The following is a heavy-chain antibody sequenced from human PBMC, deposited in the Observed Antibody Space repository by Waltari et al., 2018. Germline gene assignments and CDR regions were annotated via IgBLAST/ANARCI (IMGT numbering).Heavy chain of an antibody. D-gene: IGHD6-19*01. Sequence: QVQLVQSGAEVKKPGASVKVSCKASGYTFTGYYMHWVRQAPGQGLEWMGGINPNRGGTSCAQKVQGWVTMTRDTSISTAYMELSRLRADDTAVYYCARARLVSRGQNTHFDYWGQGTLVTVSS. CDR2: INPNRGGT. CDR1: GYTFTGYY. J-gene: IGHJ4*02. CDR3: ARARLVSRGQNTHFDY. V-gene: IGHV1-2*04.